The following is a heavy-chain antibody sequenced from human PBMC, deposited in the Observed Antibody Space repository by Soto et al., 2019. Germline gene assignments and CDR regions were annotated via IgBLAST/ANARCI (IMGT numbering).Heavy chain of an antibody. Sequence: ASVKVSCKASGYTFATYGRSWVRQAPGQRLEWMGWISAYNGNTNYAQKLQGRVTMTTDTSTSTAYMELRSLRSDDTAVYYCARVKYYYGSGSYYGDAFDIWGQGTMLSVSS. J-gene: IGHJ3*02. D-gene: IGHD3-10*01. CDR2: ISAYNGNT. CDR3: ARVKYYYGSGSYYGDAFDI. V-gene: IGHV1-18*01. CDR1: GYTFATYG.